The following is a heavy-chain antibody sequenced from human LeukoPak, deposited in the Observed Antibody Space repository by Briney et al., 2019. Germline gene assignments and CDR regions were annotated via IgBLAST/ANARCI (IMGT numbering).Heavy chain of an antibody. J-gene: IGHJ6*02. Sequence: VASVKVSCKASGYTCTGYYMHWVRQAPGQGLEWMGWINPNSGGTNYAQKFQGRVTMTRDTSISTAYMELSRLRSDDTAVYYCARDQLEMFGMDVWGQGTTVTVSS. CDR2: INPNSGGT. CDR3: ARDQLEMFGMDV. V-gene: IGHV1-2*02. D-gene: IGHD5-24*01. CDR1: GYTCTGYY.